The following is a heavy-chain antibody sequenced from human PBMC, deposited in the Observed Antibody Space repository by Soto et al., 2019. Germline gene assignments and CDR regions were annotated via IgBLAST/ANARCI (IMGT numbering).Heavy chain of an antibody. CDR2: IHPNGCDT. CDR3: ARGIFRTLYYHYAMGV. D-gene: IGHD3-3*01. V-gene: IGHV1-2*02. Sequence: ASVQVSCKASGYPFIDSYLHWVRQAPGQGLEWLGWIHPNGCDTISAQKFQGRGTLTRDPSINTAYMDCPRRPSDDTAVYSCARGIFRTLYYHYAMGVWGQGHTVPVSS. CDR1: GYPFIDSY. J-gene: IGHJ6*02.